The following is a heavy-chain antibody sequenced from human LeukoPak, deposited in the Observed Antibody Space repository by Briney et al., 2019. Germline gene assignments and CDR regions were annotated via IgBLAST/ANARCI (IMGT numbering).Heavy chain of an antibody. V-gene: IGHV3-74*03. D-gene: IGHD7-27*01. CDR1: GFTFSRYW. CDR3: GRGSGVADY. J-gene: IGHJ4*02. Sequence: GGSLRLSCVASGFTFSRYWMHWVRQAPGKGLVWVSRINSDGSSITYADSVKGRFTISRDNAKNTLYLQMTSLRVEDTAVYYCGRGSGVADYWGPRALVTVSS. CDR2: INSDGSSI.